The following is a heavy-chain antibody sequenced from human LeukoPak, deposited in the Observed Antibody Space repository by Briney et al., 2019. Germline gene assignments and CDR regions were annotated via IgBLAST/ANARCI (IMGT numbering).Heavy chain of an antibody. J-gene: IGHJ4*02. V-gene: IGHV3-30*18. Sequence: GGSLRLPCAASGLTFRSYGMHWVPHAPSKGLEWVAVTPYHGSVTQYTDSVKGRFTISRDNSKNTLFLQMNSLRVDDTAVYFCAKEGPLLTGLNYFVYWGEGTLVTVSS. CDR3: AKEGPLLTGLNYFVY. CDR2: TPYHGSVT. D-gene: IGHD3-9*01. CDR1: GLTFRSYG.